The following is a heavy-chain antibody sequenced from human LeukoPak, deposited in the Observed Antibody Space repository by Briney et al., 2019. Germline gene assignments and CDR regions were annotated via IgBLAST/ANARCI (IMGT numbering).Heavy chain of an antibody. CDR3: ARGPALYCTSSSCLDGVD. Sequence: GGSLRLSCAASGFTFSDYAMNWVRQAPGKGLEWVSSISSGGSYISYADSVECRFTVSRDNAKDSLFLQMRSLRDEDTAVYYCARGPALYCTSSSCLDGVDWGQGTLVSVSS. J-gene: IGHJ4*02. V-gene: IGHV3-21*01. D-gene: IGHD2-2*01. CDR1: GFTFSDYA. CDR2: ISSGGSYI.